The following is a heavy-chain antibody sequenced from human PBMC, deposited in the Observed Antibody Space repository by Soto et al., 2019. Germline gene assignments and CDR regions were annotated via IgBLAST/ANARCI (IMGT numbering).Heavy chain of an antibody. V-gene: IGHV3-30*04. CDR3: AGGTVYYYDSSRPIGY. CDR2: TSYDGNNE. D-gene: IGHD3-22*01. Sequence: PGGSLRLSCAASGFTFSNYAMHWVRQAPGKGLEWVALTSYDGNNEYYADSVKGRFTISRDNSKNTLYLQMNSLRAEDTAVYYCAGGTVYYYDSSRPIGYWGQGTLVTVSS. J-gene: IGHJ4*02. CDR1: GFTFSNYA.